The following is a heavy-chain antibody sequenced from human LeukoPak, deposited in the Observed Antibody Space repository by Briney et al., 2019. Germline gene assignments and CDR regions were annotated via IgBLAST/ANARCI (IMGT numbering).Heavy chain of an antibody. CDR1: GFTFRTYG. V-gene: IGHV3-33*06. CDR2: IWYDGSNK. D-gene: IGHD3-22*01. CDR3: AKVDSSGYYPEY. Sequence: GRSLRLSCAASGFTFRTYGMHWVRQAPGKGLEWVAVIWYDGSNKYYADSVKGRFTISRDNSKNTLHLQMNSLRAEDTAVYYCAKVDSSGYYPEYWGQGTLVTVSS. J-gene: IGHJ4*02.